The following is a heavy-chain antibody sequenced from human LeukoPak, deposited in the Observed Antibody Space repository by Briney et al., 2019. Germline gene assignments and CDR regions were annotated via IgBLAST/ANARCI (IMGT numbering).Heavy chain of an antibody. Sequence: SETLSLTCTVSGGSITNSSYYWGWIRQPPGQGLEWIGSIYYTGSTYYNPSLGSRVAISIDTSKNQFSLKLSSVTAADTAVYYCARQGALVVPTVTHWLDPWGQGTLVTVSS. CDR2: IYYTGST. D-gene: IGHD2-2*01. CDR3: ARQGALVVPTVTHWLDP. CDR1: GGSITNSSYY. J-gene: IGHJ5*02. V-gene: IGHV4-39*01.